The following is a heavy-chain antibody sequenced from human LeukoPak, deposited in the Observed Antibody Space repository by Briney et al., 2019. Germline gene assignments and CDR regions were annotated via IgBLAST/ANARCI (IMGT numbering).Heavy chain of an antibody. CDR3: ARDPSGGSYYYGMGV. CDR2: IWFDGSYK. V-gene: IGHV3-33*01. D-gene: IGHD2-15*01. CDR1: GFTFSSYG. Sequence: PGGSLRLSCAASGFTFSSYGMHWVRQAPGNGLEWVAVIWFDGSYKYYADSVKGRFTISRDNSKNTLYLQMSSLRAEDTAVYFCARDPSGGSYYYGMGVWGQGTTVTVSS. J-gene: IGHJ6*02.